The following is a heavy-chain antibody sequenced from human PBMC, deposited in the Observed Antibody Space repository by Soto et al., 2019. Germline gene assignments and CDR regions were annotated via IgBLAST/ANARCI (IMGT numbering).Heavy chain of an antibody. CDR2: MYNTGST. J-gene: IGHJ6*02. CDR3: ARDLWGYCGADCYPLDV. D-gene: IGHD2-21*02. CDR1: GGSISSYY. Sequence: SETLSLTYTVSGGSISSYYWSWIRQPPGKGLEWIGYMYNTGSTIYNPSLKSRVTISVDTSKNRFSLKLNSVTAADTAVYYCARDLWGYCGADCYPLDVWGQGTTVTVS. V-gene: IGHV4-59*01.